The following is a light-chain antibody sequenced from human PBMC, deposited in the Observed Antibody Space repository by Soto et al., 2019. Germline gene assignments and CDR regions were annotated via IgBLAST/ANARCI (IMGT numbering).Light chain of an antibody. V-gene: IGKV3-20*01. Sequence: ENVLTHSPGTLSLSPGERATLSCRASQSISSSYLAWYQQKPGQTPRLLIYHASNRATGIPDRFSGSGSGTDFTLTTSRLEPVDFAVYYCQQYGDSLLTFGGGTKVEIK. J-gene: IGKJ4*01. CDR3: QQYGDSLLT. CDR2: HAS. CDR1: QSISSSY.